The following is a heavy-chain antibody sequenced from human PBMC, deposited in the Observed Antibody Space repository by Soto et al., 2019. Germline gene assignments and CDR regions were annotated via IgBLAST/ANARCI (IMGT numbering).Heavy chain of an antibody. D-gene: IGHD5-18*01. J-gene: IGHJ4*02. V-gene: IGHV1-24*01. CDR2: INPKDGKT. Sequence: ASVKVSCKVSGYTLTELSMHWVRQAPGKGLEWMGIINPKDGKTSYAQKFQGRVTMTRDTSTSTVYMELSSLRSEDTAVYYCASLIQLWFRWGQGTLVTVSS. CDR3: ASLIQLWFR. CDR1: GYTLTELS.